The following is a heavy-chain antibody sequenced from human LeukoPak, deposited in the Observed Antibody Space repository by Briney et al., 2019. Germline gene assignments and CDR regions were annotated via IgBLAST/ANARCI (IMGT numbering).Heavy chain of an antibody. V-gene: IGHV4-4*02. J-gene: IGHJ3*02. CDR1: GGSISSSNW. CDR2: IYHSGST. D-gene: IGHD3-3*01. CDR3: ARADIDVEWLSIDAFDI. Sequence: SETLSLTCAVSGGSISSSNWWSWVRQPPGKGLEWIGEIYHSGSTNYNPSLKSRVTISVDKSKNQFSLKLSSVTAADTAVYYCARADIDVEWLSIDAFDIWGQGTMVTVSS.